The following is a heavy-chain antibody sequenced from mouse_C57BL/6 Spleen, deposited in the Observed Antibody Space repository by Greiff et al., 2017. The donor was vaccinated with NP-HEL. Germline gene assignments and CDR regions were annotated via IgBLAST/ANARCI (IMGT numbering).Heavy chain of an antibody. Sequence: EVHLQQSGAELVKPGASVKLSCTASGFNIKDSYMHWVKQRTEQGLEWIGRIDPEDGETKYAPKFQGKATITADTSSNTAYLQLSSLTSEDTAVYYWATDYGNYVWFAYWGQGTLVTVSA. D-gene: IGHD2-1*01. V-gene: IGHV14-2*01. CDR1: GFNIKDSY. J-gene: IGHJ3*01. CDR3: ATDYGNYVWFAY. CDR2: IDPEDGET.